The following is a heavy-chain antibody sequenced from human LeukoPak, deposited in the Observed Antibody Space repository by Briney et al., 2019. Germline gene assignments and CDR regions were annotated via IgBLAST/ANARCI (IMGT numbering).Heavy chain of an antibody. J-gene: IGHJ4*02. V-gene: IGHV3-23*01. Sequence: PGGSLRLSCAASGFTFISYAMSWVRQAPGKGLEWVSAISGSGDSTYYADSVKGRFTISRDNSKNTLYLQMNSLRAEDTAIYYCAKASVWATGDFWSASYIWGQGTLVTVSS. CDR3: AKASVWATGDFWSASYI. CDR1: GFTFISYA. CDR2: ISGSGDST. D-gene: IGHD3-3*01.